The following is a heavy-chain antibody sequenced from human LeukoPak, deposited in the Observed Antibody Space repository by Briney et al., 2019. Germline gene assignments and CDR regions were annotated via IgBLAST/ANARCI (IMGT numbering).Heavy chain of an antibody. CDR1: GGSISSYY. CDR2: VGPTGTQT. CDR3: AQDRAWIQFWS. V-gene: IGHV3-23*01. Sequence: ETLSLTCTVSGGSISSYYWSWIRQPPGKGLEWVSGVGPTGTQTYYAESVKGRFAISRDNSKNILYLQINTLRAEDTAVYYCAQDRAWIQFWSWGQGTLVTVSS. J-gene: IGHJ4*02. D-gene: IGHD5-18*01.